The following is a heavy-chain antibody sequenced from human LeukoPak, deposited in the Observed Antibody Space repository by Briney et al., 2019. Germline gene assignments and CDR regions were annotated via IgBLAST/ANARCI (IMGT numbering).Heavy chain of an antibody. Sequence: SQTLSLTCTVSGGSISSGGYYWSWIRQHPGKGLEWIGYIYYSGSTYYNPSLKSRVTISVDTSKNQFSLKLSSVTAADTAVYYCASRDDYGDYVQFDPWGQGTLVTVSS. J-gene: IGHJ5*02. V-gene: IGHV4-31*03. CDR1: GGSISSGGYY. D-gene: IGHD4-17*01. CDR3: ASRDDYGDYVQFDP. CDR2: IYYSGST.